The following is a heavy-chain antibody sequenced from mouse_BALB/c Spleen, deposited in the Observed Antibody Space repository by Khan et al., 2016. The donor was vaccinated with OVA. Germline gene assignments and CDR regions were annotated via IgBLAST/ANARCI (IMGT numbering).Heavy chain of an antibody. CDR3: ARNRESDYFDY. Sequence: QVQLKESGPGLVAPSQSLSITCTVSGFSLTSYGIHWVRQPPGKGLEWLGIIWAGGSTNYNSALMSRLSISKDNSRSQVFLKMNSLQTDDTSMYFCARNRESDYFDYWGQGTTLTVSS. CDR1: GFSLTSYG. CDR2: IWAGGST. J-gene: IGHJ2*01. V-gene: IGHV2-9*02.